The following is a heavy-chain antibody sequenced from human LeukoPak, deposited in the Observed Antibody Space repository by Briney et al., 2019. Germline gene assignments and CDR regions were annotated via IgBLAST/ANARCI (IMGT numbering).Heavy chain of an antibody. Sequence: SETLSLTCIVSGVSISSSIYYWAWVRQPPGKGLEWIGTVFYNGSTQYSPSLRSRVTISIDTSTNQFSLKLTSVTAADTALYYCARGRGSSWYYFDYWGQRTLVTVSS. V-gene: IGHV4-39*07. J-gene: IGHJ4*02. CDR1: GVSISSSIYY. CDR2: VFYNGST. D-gene: IGHD6-13*01. CDR3: ARGRGSSWYYFDY.